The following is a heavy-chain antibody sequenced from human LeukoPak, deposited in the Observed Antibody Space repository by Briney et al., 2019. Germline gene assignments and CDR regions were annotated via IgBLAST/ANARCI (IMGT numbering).Heavy chain of an antibody. CDR3: ARARLWGDFDY. Sequence: ASVKVSCKASGYTFTSYYMHWVRQAPGQGLEWMGWINPNSGGTNYAQKFQGWVTMTRDTSISTAYMELSGLRSDDTAVYYCARARLWGDFDYWGQGTLVTVSS. J-gene: IGHJ4*02. D-gene: IGHD3-16*01. CDR1: GYTFTSYY. V-gene: IGHV1-2*04. CDR2: INPNSGGT.